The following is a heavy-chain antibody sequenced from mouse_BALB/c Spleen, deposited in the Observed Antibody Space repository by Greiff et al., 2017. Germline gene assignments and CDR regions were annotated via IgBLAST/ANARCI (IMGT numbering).Heavy chain of an antibody. CDR1: GFSLTSYG. J-gene: IGHJ4*01. Sequence: VKLMESGPGLVQPSQSLSITCTVSGFSLTSYGVHWVRQSPGKGLEWLGVIWSGGSTDYNAAFISRLSISKDNSKSQVFFKMNSLQANDTAIYYCARFTTVVAGYYAMDYWGQGTSVTVSS. D-gene: IGHD1-1*01. CDR3: ARFTTVVAGYYAMDY. V-gene: IGHV2-2*02. CDR2: IWSGGST.